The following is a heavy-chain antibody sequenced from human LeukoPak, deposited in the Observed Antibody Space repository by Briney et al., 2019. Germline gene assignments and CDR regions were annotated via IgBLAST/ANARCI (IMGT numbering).Heavy chain of an antibody. Sequence: ASVNVSCKASGGTFSSYAINWVRQAPGQGLDWMGGIIPIFGTANYAQKFQGRVTITADESTSTAYMELSSLRSEDAAVYYCARGALAYCGGDCPFDIWGQGTMVTVSS. V-gene: IGHV1-69*13. CDR3: ARGALAYCGGDCPFDI. D-gene: IGHD2-21*02. CDR2: IIPIFGTA. J-gene: IGHJ3*02. CDR1: GGTFSSYA.